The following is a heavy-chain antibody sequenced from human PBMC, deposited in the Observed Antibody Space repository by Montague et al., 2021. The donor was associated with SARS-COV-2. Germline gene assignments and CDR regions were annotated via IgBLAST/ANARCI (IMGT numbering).Heavy chain of an antibody. CDR1: GGSFSGNY. CDR2: INHYGST. J-gene: IGHJ6*02. D-gene: IGHD4-11*01. CDR3: ARGLPVTTLFYYFGMDV. Sequence: SETLSLTCAVYGGSFSGNYWSWIRQPPGKGLEWIGEINHYGSTNYNPSLKSRVTMSVDTSKNQFFLKLSSVTAADTAVYYCARGLPVTTLFYYFGMDVWGQGTTVTVSS. V-gene: IGHV4-34*01.